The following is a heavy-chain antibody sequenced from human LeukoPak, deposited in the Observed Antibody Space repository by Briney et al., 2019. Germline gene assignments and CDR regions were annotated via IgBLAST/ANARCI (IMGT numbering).Heavy chain of an antibody. CDR1: GYKVSRYW. CDR2: IDPGDSET. J-gene: IGHJ3*02. Sequence: GEALKNSFKGSGYKVSRYWVAWVGQMPGKGLQWMGIIDPGDSETRYSPSFQGQVTITADKSISTAYLQWSSLKASDTAMYYCARLNDGFDIWGQGAMVIVSS. CDR3: ARLNDGFDI. V-gene: IGHV5-51*01.